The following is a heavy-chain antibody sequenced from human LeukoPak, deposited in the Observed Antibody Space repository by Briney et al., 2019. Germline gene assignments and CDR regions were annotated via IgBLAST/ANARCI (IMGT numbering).Heavy chain of an antibody. CDR2: INHSGST. CDR1: GGSISSSGYY. V-gene: IGHV4-39*07. J-gene: IGHJ5*02. Sequence: SETLSLTCTVSGGSISSSGYYWSWIRQPPGKGLEWIGEINHSGSTNYNPSLKSRVTISVDTSKNQFSLKLSSVTAADTAVYYCARCSVVTVEVRANNWFDPWGQGTLVTVSS. CDR3: ARCSVVTVEVRANNWFDP. D-gene: IGHD2-21*02.